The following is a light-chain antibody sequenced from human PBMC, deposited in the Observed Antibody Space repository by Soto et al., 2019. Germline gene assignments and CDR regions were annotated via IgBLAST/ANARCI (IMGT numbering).Light chain of an antibody. J-gene: IGKJ4*01. Sequence: EILMTQSPATLSLSPGERATLSCRASQSVSSKLAWYQQRRGQAPRLLIYGASSRATSIPARFSGSGSGTEFTLTISSLQSEDFAVYYCQQYDSWPPLTFGGGTKVEIK. CDR2: GAS. V-gene: IGKV3-15*01. CDR1: QSVSSK. CDR3: QQYDSWPPLT.